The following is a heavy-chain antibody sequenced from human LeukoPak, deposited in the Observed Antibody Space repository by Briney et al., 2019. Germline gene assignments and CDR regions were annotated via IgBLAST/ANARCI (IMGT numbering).Heavy chain of an antibody. Sequence: GGSLRLSCAASGFTFSSYAMSWVRQAPGKGLEWVSAISGSGGSTYYADSVKGRFTLSSDNSKNTLYLQMNRLRAEDTAVYYCAKDSIAAAQEYYWGQGTLVTVSS. D-gene: IGHD6-13*01. CDR3: AKDSIAAAQEYY. V-gene: IGHV3-23*01. CDR2: ISGSGGST. J-gene: IGHJ4*02. CDR1: GFTFSSYA.